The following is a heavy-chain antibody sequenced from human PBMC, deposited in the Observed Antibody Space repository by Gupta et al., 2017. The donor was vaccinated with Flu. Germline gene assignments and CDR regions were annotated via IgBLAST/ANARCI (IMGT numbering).Heavy chain of an antibody. CDR2: GNT. Sequence: GNTNYAQKLQGRVTMTTDTSTSTAYMELRSLRSDDTAVYYFARDRGYSYGRYWGQGTLVTVSS. CDR3: ARDRGYSYGRY. J-gene: IGHJ4*02. V-gene: IGHV1-18*01. D-gene: IGHD5-18*01.